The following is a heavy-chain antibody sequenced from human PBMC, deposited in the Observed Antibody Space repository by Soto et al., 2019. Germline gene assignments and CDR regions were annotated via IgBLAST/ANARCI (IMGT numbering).Heavy chain of an antibody. D-gene: IGHD3-22*01. V-gene: IGHV3-33*01. CDR1: GFTFSSYG. CDR2: IWYDGSNK. Sequence: QVQLVESGGGVVQPGRSLRLSCAASGFTFSSYGMHWVRQAPGKGLEWVAVIWYDGSNKYYADSVKGRFTNSRDNSKNTLYLQMNSLRAEDTAVYYCARDPVHYDSSGGFDYWGQGTLVTVSS. CDR3: ARDPVHYDSSGGFDY. J-gene: IGHJ4*02.